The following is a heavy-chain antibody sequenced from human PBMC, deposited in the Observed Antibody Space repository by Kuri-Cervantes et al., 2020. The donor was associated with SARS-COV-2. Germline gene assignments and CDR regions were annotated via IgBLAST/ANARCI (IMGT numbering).Heavy chain of an antibody. Sequence: ASVKVSCKASGYTFTGYAMNWVRQAPGQGLEWMGWINTNTGNPTYAQGFTGRFVFSLDTSVSTAYLQISSLKAEDTAVYYCARDLVVAATHDYYYYGMDVWGQGTTVTVSS. J-gene: IGHJ6*02. CDR2: INTNTGNP. CDR1: GYTFTGYA. V-gene: IGHV7-4-1*02. CDR3: ARDLVVAATHDYYYYGMDV. D-gene: IGHD2-15*01.